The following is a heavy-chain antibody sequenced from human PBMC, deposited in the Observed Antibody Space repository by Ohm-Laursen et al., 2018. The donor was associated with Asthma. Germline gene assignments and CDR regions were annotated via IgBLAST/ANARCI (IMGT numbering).Heavy chain of an antibody. CDR3: ARDWGRCDGSGYSDFDY. Sequence: SLRLSCAASGFTFSSYGMHWVRQAPGKGLEWVAVIWYDGSNKYYADSVRGRFTISRDNSKNTLYLQMNSLRAEDTAVYYCARDWGRCDGSGYSDFDYWGQGTLVTVSS. D-gene: IGHD3-22*01. CDR1: GFTFSSYG. CDR2: IWYDGSNK. J-gene: IGHJ4*02. V-gene: IGHV3-33*01.